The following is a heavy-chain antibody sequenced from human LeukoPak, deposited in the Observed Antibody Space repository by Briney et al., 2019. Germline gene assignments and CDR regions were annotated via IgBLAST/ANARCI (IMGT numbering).Heavy chain of an antibody. V-gene: IGHV1-46*01. CDR3: ARESVAGKGEVGMDV. CDR1: GYTFTSYY. D-gene: IGHD6-19*01. J-gene: IGHJ6*02. Sequence: ASVKVSCKASGYTFTSYYMHWVRQAPGQGLEWMGIIDPSGGSTSYAQKFQGRVTMTRDTSTSTVYMELSSLRSEDTAVYYCARESVAGKGEVGMDVWGQGTTVTVSS. CDR2: IDPSGGST.